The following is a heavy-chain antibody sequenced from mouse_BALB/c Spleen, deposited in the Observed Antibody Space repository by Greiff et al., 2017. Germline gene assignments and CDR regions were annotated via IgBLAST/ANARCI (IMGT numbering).Heavy chain of an antibody. CDR1: GFTFNTYA. V-gene: IGHV10-1*02. Sequence: EVKLVESGGGLVQPKGSLKLSCAASGFTFNTYAMNWVRQAPGKGLEWVARIRSKSNNYATYYADSVKDRFTISRDDSQSMLYLQMNNLKTEDTAMYYCLITGAMDYWGQGTSVTVSS. J-gene: IGHJ4*01. CDR3: LITGAMDY. CDR2: IRSKSNNYAT. D-gene: IGHD1-1*01.